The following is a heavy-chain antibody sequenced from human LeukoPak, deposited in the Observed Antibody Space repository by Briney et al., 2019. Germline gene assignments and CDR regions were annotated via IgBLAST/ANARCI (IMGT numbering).Heavy chain of an antibody. Sequence: SETLSLTCAVYGGSFSGYYWSWIRQPPGKGLEWIGEINHSGSTNYNPSHKSRVTISVDTSKNQFSLKLSSVTAADTAVYYCARVRKLWYTLFDYWGQGTLVTVSS. CDR2: INHSGST. D-gene: IGHD1-1*01. CDR1: GGSFSGYY. V-gene: IGHV4-34*01. J-gene: IGHJ4*02. CDR3: ARVRKLWYTLFDY.